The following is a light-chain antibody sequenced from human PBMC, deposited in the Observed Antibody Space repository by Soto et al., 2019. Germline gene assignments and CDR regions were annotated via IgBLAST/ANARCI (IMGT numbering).Light chain of an antibody. CDR2: VAP. V-gene: IGKV3-15*01. CDR3: QQYNNWPPWT. Sequence: EIVLTQSPATLSVSPGERATLSCRASQSVSSNLAWYQQNPGTAPSLLIYVAPTRATGIPARFIGSGSGTECTLTISSRQSEDFAVYYCQQYNNWPPWTFGQGTKVEIK. CDR1: QSVSSN. J-gene: IGKJ1*01.